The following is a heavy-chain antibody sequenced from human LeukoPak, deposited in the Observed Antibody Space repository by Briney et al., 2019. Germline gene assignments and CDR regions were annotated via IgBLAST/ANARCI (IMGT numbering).Heavy chain of an antibody. J-gene: IGHJ4*02. Sequence: SETLSLTCTVSCGSISSYYRSWIRQPPGEGPEWIGYIFYSGSTNYNPSLKSRVTISIDTSKNQFSLKLSSVTAADTAVYYCARGYSSSWDDVGYIDYWGQGSLVTVSS. CDR2: IFYSGST. CDR1: CGSISSYY. CDR3: ARGYSSSWDDVGYIDY. D-gene: IGHD6-13*01. V-gene: IGHV4-59*01.